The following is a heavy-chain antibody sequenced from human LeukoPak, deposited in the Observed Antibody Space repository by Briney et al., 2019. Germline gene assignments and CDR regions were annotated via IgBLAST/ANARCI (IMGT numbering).Heavy chain of an antibody. CDR2: IYYSGST. V-gene: IGHV4-31*03. CDR1: GGSISSGGYY. D-gene: IGHD3-10*01. J-gene: IGHJ6*02. Sequence: SETLSLTCTVSGGSISSGGYYWSWIRQHPGKGLEWIGYIYYSGSTYYNPSLKSRVTISVDTSKNQFSLKLSSVTAADTAVYYCASNYYGSGSYLDVWGQGTTVTVSS. CDR3: ASNYYGSGSYLDV.